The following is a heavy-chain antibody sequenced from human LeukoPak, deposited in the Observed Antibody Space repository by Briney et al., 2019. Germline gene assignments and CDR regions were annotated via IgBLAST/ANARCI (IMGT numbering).Heavy chain of an antibody. CDR3: ASPLYYYDSSGYFVF. J-gene: IGHJ4*02. CDR1: GGSISSSSYY. D-gene: IGHD3-22*01. CDR2: IYYSGST. Sequence: SETLSLTCTVSGGSISSSSYYWGWIRQPPGKGLEWIGSIYYSGSTYYNPSLKSRVTISVDTSKNQFSLKLSSVTAADTAVYYCASPLYYYDSSGYFVFWGQGTLVTVSS. V-gene: IGHV4-39*01.